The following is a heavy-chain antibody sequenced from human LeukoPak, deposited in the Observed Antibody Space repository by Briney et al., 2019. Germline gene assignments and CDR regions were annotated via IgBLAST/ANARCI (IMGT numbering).Heavy chain of an antibody. Sequence: PGGSLRLSCAASGFTFSSYGMHWVRQAPGKGLEWVAVISYDGSNKYYADSVNGRFTISRDNARNSLYLQMNNVRDEDTAVYYCARDSGVDAHIDYWGQGTLVTVSA. CDR1: GFTFSSYG. CDR2: ISYDGSNK. V-gene: IGHV3-30*03. CDR3: ARDSGVDAHIDY. D-gene: IGHD3-3*01. J-gene: IGHJ4*02.